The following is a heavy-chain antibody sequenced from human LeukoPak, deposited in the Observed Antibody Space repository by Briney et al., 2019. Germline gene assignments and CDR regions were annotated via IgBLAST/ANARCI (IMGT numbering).Heavy chain of an antibody. Sequence: ASVKVSCKASGYTFTSYDINWVRQATGQGLEWMGWMNPNSGNTGYAQKFQGRVTMTRNTSISTAYMELSSLRSEDTAVYYCARLLGYCSSTSCYSPNLDVWGKGTTVTVSS. CDR2: MNPNSGNT. CDR1: GYTFTSYD. J-gene: IGHJ6*04. V-gene: IGHV1-8*01. CDR3: ARLLGYCSSTSCYSPNLDV. D-gene: IGHD2-2*01.